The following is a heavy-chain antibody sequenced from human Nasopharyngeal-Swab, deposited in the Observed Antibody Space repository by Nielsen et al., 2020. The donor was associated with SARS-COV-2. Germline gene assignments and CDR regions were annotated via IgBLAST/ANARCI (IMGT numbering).Heavy chain of an antibody. CDR1: GFTFGNYW. V-gene: IGHV3-7*03. J-gene: IGHJ4*02. D-gene: IGHD1-20*01. CDR2: IKEDGSEK. CDR3: ARLPRNNWRLDS. Sequence: GGSLRLSCAASGFTFGNYWMSWVRQAPGKRLGWVANIKEDGSEKDYVDSVKGRFTISRDNIKNSLYLQMNSLRVEDTAVYFCARLPRNNWRLDSWGQGILVTVSS.